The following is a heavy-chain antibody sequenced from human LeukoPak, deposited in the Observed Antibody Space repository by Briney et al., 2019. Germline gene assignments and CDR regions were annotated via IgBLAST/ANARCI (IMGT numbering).Heavy chain of an antibody. V-gene: IGHV4-34*01. J-gene: IGHJ4*02. CDR3: ARGYYYDSSGYYWK. D-gene: IGHD3-22*01. Sequence: SETLSLTCAVYGGSFSGYYWSWIRQPPGKGLEWIGEINHSGSTNYNPSLKSRVTISVDTSKNQFSLKLSSVTAADTAVYYCARGYYYDSSGYYWKWGQGTLVTVSS. CDR1: GGSFSGYY. CDR2: INHSGST.